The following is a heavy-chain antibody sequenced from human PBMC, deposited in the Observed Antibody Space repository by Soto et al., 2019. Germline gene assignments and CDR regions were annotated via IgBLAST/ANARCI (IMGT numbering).Heavy chain of an antibody. J-gene: IGHJ4*02. CDR1: GGTFRNYP. CDR3: ARGPLVVLNYFES. Sequence: QVQLVQSGTEVKKPGSSVKVSCKASGGTFRNYPINWVRQAPGQGLEWMGSIFPLTDIPDYAQNFQARLTISADKSTSTASMELRSLTSDDTAMYFCARGPLVVLNYFESWGQGTLVTVSS. CDR2: IFPLTDIP. V-gene: IGHV1-69*02.